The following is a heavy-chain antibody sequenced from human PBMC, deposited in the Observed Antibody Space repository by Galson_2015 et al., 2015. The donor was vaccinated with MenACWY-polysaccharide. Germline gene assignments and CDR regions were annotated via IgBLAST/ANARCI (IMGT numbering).Heavy chain of an antibody. J-gene: IGHJ4*02. CDR3: AKTPSSTGWYYFDL. Sequence: SLRLSCAASGFTFSTYGMHWVRQAPGKGLEWVAVISYDGTNKYYADSVKGRFTISRDNSKNTLYLQMNSLRAEDTTVYYCAKTPSSTGWYYFDLWGQGTLVTVSS. V-gene: IGHV3-30*18. D-gene: IGHD6-19*01. CDR2: ISYDGTNK. CDR1: GFTFSTYG.